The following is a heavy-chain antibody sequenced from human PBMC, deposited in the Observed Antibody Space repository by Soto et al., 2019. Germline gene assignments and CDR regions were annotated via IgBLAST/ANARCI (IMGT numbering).Heavy chain of an antibody. CDR3: ARDHRGGPDLRSD. D-gene: IGHD3-16*01. CDR2: ISSSSSYI. CDR1: GFTFSSYS. V-gene: IGHV3-21*01. Sequence: EVQLVESGGGLVKPGGSLRLSCAASGFTFSSYSMNWVRQAPGKGLEWVSSISSSSSYIYYADSVKGRFTISRDNAKNSLYLQMNSLRAEDTAVYYCARDHRGGPDLRSDWGQGTLVTVSS. J-gene: IGHJ4*02.